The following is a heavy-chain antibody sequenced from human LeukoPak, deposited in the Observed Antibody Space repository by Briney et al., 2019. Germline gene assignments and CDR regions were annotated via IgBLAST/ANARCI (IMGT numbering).Heavy chain of an antibody. CDR2: ISSTSAGI. Sequence: GGSLRLSCAASGFTFSSYSMNWVRQAPGKGLEWVSYISSTSAGIYYADSVEGRFTVSRDNAKNSLYLQMSSLRAEDTAMYYCARSGTTYYYDSSTRIWGQGTMVTVSS. V-gene: IGHV3-48*04. CDR1: GFTFSSYS. D-gene: IGHD3-22*01. CDR3: ARSGTTYYYDSSTRI. J-gene: IGHJ3*02.